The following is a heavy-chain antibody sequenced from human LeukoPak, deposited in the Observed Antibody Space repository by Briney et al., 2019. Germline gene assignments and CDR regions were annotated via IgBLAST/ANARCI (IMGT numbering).Heavy chain of an antibody. CDR3: ATEIAYCGGDCSNDY. V-gene: IGHV1-46*01. D-gene: IGHD2-21*02. Sequence: ASVKVSCKASGYTFTSYYMHWVRQAPGQGLEWMGIINPSAGSTSYAQKFQGRVTMTRDTSTSTVYMELSSLRSEDTAVYYCATEIAYCGGDCSNDYWGQGTLVTVSS. CDR2: INPSAGST. CDR1: GYTFTSYY. J-gene: IGHJ4*02.